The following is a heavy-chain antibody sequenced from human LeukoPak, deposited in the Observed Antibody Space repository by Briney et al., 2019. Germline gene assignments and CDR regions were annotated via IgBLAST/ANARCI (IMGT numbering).Heavy chain of an antibody. Sequence: GGSLRLSCAASGFTFSSYIMNWVRQAPGKGLEWVSYISSRSSTIYYADSVKGRFTISRDNAKNSLYLQMNSLRAEDTAVYYCARLGAGTLTFDYWGQGTLVTVSS. D-gene: IGHD6-13*01. CDR3: ARLGAGTLTFDY. V-gene: IGHV3-48*01. J-gene: IGHJ4*02. CDR2: ISSRSSTI. CDR1: GFTFSSYI.